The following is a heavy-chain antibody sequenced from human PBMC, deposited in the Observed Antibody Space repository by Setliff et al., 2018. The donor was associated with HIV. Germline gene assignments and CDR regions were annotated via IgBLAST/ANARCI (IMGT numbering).Heavy chain of an antibody. V-gene: IGHV3-23*01. D-gene: IGHD1-1*01. J-gene: IGHJ4*02. CDR1: EFTLSGYS. Sequence: GGSLRLSCAASEFTLSGYSMSWVRQVPGKGLEWVSAIDPSGSRIFYSDSVKGRFTISRDNSKNTLYLQVDSLRPDDTAVYYCASARIPTGGTSTSFDFWGQGTLVTVSS. CDR3: ASARIPTGGTSTSFDF. CDR2: IDPSGSRI.